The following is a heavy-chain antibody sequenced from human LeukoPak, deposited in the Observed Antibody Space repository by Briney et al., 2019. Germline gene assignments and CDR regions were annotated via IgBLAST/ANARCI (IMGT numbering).Heavy chain of an antibody. D-gene: IGHD3-10*01. CDR2: IRYDGVNA. J-gene: IGHJ4*02. CDR3: AKGDYYGSGLDY. CDR1: GFTFSNNA. Sequence: GGSLRLSCAASGFTFSNNAMHWVRQAPGKGLVWVAYIRYDGVNAYYVDSVKGRFTISRDNSKDTLYLQMNGLRPEDTAVYFCAKGDYYGSGLDYWGQGAPVTVSS. V-gene: IGHV3-30*02.